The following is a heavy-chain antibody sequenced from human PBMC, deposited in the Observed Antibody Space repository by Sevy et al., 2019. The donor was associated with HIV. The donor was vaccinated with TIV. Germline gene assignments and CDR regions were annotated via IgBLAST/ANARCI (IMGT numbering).Heavy chain of an antibody. CDR1: GFSVSNSY. Sequence: GGSLRLSCAASGFSVSNSYMSWVRQAPGKGLEWISVIYAGGDTYYADSVKGRFTVTRDSSKNTLYLQVNSLRTDDTAVYYCARDPFQTFGFWGQGTLVTVSS. J-gene: IGHJ4*02. CDR3: ARDPFQTFGF. CDR2: IYAGGDT. V-gene: IGHV3-66*02.